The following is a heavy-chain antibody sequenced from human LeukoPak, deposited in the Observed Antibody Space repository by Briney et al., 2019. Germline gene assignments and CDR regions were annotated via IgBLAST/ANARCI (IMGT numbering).Heavy chain of an antibody. CDR1: GYSISSGYY. J-gene: IGHJ4*02. CDR3: ARDSIEYSSSPGSFDY. CDR2: IYHSGST. V-gene: IGHV4-38-2*02. D-gene: IGHD6-6*01. Sequence: SETLSLTCAVSGYSISSGYYWGWIRQPPGKGLEWIGSIYHSGSTYYNPSLKSRVTISVDTSKNQFSLKLSSVTAADTAVYYCARDSIEYSSSPGSFDYWGQGTLVTVSS.